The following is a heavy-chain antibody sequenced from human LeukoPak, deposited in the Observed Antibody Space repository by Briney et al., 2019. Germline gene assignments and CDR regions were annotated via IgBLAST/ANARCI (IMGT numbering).Heavy chain of an antibody. CDR2: IYYSGST. V-gene: IGHV4-59*08. CDR1: GGSISNYY. J-gene: IGHJ4*02. Sequence: SETLSLTCTVSGGSISNYYWSWIRQPPGKGLEWIGYIYYSGSTNSNPSLKSRVTISVDTSKNQFSLKLSSVTAADTAVYYCARSFFPGYSSSWYNWGQGTLVTVSS. CDR3: ARSFFPGYSSSWYN. D-gene: IGHD6-13*01.